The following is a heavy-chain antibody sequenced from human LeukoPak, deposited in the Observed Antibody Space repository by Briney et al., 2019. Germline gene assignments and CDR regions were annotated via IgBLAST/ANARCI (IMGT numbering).Heavy chain of an antibody. CDR2: ISNYNGDT. J-gene: IGHJ4*02. CDR3: ARAPNYSGSGSPFWEV. Sequence: ASVKVSCKSSGYTFTNYGISWVRQAPGQGLKWMGWISNYNGDTRYAQDLQGRVTVTADTSTSTSFMELRSLTSDDTAVYYCARAPNYSGSGSPFWEVWGQGTLVTVSS. CDR1: GYTFTNYG. V-gene: IGHV1-18*01. D-gene: IGHD3-10*01.